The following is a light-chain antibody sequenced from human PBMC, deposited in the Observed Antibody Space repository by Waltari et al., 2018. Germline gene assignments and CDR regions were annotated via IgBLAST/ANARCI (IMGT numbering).Light chain of an antibody. V-gene: IGKV1-9*01. CDR2: GAS. CDR3: QQSYSTPWT. J-gene: IGKJ1*01. CDR1: EGISTY. Sequence: IQLTQSPSSLSASVGDKVTITCRASEGISTYLAWYQQQPGKAPKLLIYGASTLQSGVPSRFSGSGSGTDFTLTISSLQPGDFATYYCQQSYSTPWTFGQGTKVEIK.